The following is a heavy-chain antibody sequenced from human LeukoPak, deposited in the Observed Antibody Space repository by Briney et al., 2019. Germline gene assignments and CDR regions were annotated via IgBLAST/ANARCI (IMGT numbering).Heavy chain of an antibody. J-gene: IGHJ5*02. CDR1: GGSISSGSYY. Sequence: SQTLSLTCTVSGGSISSGSYYWSWIRQPAGKGLEWIGRIYTSGSTNYNPSLKSRVTISVDTSKNQFSLKLSSVTAADTAVYYCAREPRGIAMAGTGGWFDPWGQGTLVTVSS. D-gene: IGHD6-19*01. V-gene: IGHV4-61*02. CDR3: AREPRGIAMAGTGGWFDP. CDR2: IYTSGST.